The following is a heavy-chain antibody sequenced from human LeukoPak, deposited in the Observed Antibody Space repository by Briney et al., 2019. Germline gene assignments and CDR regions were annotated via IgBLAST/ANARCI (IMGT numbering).Heavy chain of an antibody. J-gene: IGHJ4*02. D-gene: IGHD3-22*01. CDR3: ARGSPSISIEHYYDSRSSLDF. CDR2: INPSGGGT. CDR1: GYTFTNYY. V-gene: IGHV1-46*01. Sequence: ASVKVSCKSSGYTFTNYYIHWVRQAPGQGLEWMGIINPSGGGTNFAQNFPGRVTMTRDTSTSTVYMELSSLRSDDTALYYCARGSPSISIEHYYDSRSSLDFWGQGTLVTVSS.